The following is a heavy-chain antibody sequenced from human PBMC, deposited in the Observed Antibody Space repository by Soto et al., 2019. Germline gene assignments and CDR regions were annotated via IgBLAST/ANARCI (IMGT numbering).Heavy chain of an antibody. J-gene: IGHJ4*02. CDR2: ISGSGGST. Sequence: GGSLRLSCAASGFTFSSYAMSWVRQAPGKGLEWVSAISGSGGSTYYADSVKGRFTISRDNSKNTLYLQMNSLRAEDTAVYYCAKDPVEYSSSEEIDYWGQGTLVTVSS. CDR1: GFTFSSYA. CDR3: AKDPVEYSSSEEIDY. D-gene: IGHD6-6*01. V-gene: IGHV3-23*01.